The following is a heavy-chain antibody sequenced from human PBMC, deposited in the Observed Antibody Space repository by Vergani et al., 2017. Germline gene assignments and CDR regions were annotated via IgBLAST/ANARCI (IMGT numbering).Heavy chain of an antibody. CDR1: GFTFSSYG. J-gene: IGHJ4*02. Sequence: QVQLVESGGGVVQPGRSLRLSCAASGFTFSSYGMHWVRQAPGKGLEWVAVIWYDGSNKYYADSVKGRFTISRDNSTNTLYLQMNSLRAEDTAVYYCTRDPRITGITAGVMDYWGQGTLVTVSS. CDR3: TRDPRITGITAGVMDY. V-gene: IGHV3-33*01. CDR2: IWYDGSNK. D-gene: IGHD1-7*01.